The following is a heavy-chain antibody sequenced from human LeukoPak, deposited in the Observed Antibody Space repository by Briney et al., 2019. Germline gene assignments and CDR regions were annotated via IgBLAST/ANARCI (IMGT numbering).Heavy chain of an antibody. CDR3: ARERHYDILTGYSHFDY. CDR2: IYYSGST. V-gene: IGHV4-31*03. CDR1: GGSISSGGYY. Sequence: PSETLSLICTVSGGSISSGGYYWSWIRQHPGKGLEWIGYIYYSGSTYYNPSLKSRVTISVDTSKNQFSLQLSSVTAADTAVYYCARERHYDILTGYSHFDYWGQGTLVTVSS. D-gene: IGHD3-9*01. J-gene: IGHJ4*02.